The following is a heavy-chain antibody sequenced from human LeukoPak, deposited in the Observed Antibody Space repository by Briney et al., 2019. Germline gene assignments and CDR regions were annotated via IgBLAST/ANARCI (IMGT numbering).Heavy chain of an antibody. CDR2: KYYSGST. J-gene: IGHJ4*02. CDR1: GGSINSSDHY. CDR3: ATTDGREPF. D-gene: IGHD1-14*01. V-gene: IGHV4-39*07. Sequence: PSETLSLTCTVSGGSINSSDHYWAWIRQPPGKGLEWIGSKYYSGSTYYNPSLKSRVTVSFDTSKNQFSLKLTSVTAADTAVYYCATTDGREPFWGQGTLVTISS.